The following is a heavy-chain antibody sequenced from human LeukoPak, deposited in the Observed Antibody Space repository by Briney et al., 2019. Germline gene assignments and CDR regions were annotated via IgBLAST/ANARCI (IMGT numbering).Heavy chain of an antibody. CDR3: AKERYSSSLVRVDYYYGMDA. Sequence: GGSLRLSCAASGFTFSSYGMHWVRQAPGKGLEWVAVISYDGSNKYYADSVKGRFTISRDNSKNTLYLQMNSLRAEDTAVYYCAKERYSSSLVRVDYYYGMDAWGQGTTVTVSS. D-gene: IGHD6-13*01. CDR1: GFTFSSYG. V-gene: IGHV3-30*18. J-gene: IGHJ6*02. CDR2: ISYDGSNK.